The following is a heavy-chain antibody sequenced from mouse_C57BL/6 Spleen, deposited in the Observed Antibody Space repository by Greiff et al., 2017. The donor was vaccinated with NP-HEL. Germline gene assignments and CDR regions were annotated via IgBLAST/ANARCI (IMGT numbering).Heavy chain of an antibody. CDR1: GYTFTSYW. D-gene: IGHD2-4*01. Sequence: VQLQQPGAELVMPGASVKLSCKASGYTFTSYWMHWVKQRPGQGLEWIGEIDPSDSYTNYNQKFKGKSTLTVDKSSSTAYMQLSSLTSEDSAVYDCARGVGLRRGFDYWGQGTTLTVSS. J-gene: IGHJ2*01. CDR3: ARGVGLRRGFDY. V-gene: IGHV1-69*01. CDR2: IDPSDSYT.